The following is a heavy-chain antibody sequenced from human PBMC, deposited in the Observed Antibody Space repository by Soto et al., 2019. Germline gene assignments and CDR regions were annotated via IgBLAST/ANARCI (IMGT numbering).Heavy chain of an antibody. CDR1: GDSMDNNRW. V-gene: IGHV4-4*02. CDR2: VTRSGST. D-gene: IGHD4-17*01. Sequence: QVQLQESGPGLVKPSETLSLTCAVFGDSMDNNRWWRWVRQSPGKGLEWIGEVTRSGSTNYNPSRKSRVTISIDTSTKHLSLHLSSVTAADTAVYYCARQKVSRFYGEVDFFDYWGLGTLVTVSS. J-gene: IGHJ4*02. CDR3: ARQKVSRFYGEVDFFDY.